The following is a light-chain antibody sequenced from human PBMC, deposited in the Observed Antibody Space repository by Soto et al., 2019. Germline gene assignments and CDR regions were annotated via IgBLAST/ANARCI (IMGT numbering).Light chain of an antibody. J-gene: IGKJ2*01. CDR2: LGS. CDR1: QSLLHSNGYNY. Sequence: DIVMTQSPLSLPVTPGEPASISCRSSQSLLHSNGYNYLDWYLQKPGQSPQLLIYLGSNRASGVPDRFSGSRSGTDFTLKISRVEAEDVEVYYCRQDLQAPTYTFGQGTKLKIK. V-gene: IGKV2-28*01. CDR3: RQDLQAPTYT.